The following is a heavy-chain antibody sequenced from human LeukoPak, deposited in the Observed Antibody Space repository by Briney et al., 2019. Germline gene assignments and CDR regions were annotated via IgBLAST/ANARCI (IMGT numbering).Heavy chain of an antibody. D-gene: IGHD3-3*01. CDR3: ARDSSYYDFWSGYYPTGLFDY. CDR2: ISSSSSYI. V-gene: IGHV3-21*01. J-gene: IGHJ4*02. Sequence: GGSLRLSCAASGFTFSSYSMNWVRQAPGKGLEWVSSISSSSSYIYYADSVKGRFTISRDNAKNSLYLQMNSLRAEDTAVYYCARDSSYYDFWSGYYPTGLFDYWGQETLVTVSS. CDR1: GFTFSSYS.